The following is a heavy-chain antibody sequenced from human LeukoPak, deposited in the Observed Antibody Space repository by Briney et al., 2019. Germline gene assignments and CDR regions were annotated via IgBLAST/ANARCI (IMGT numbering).Heavy chain of an antibody. Sequence: SETLSLTCTVSGGSISSYYWSWLRQPAGKGLESIGRIYTSGSTNYNPSLKSRVTMSVDTSKNQFSLKLSSVTAADTAVYYCARDPIDTAMGYYYYYMDVWGKGTTVTVSS. CDR1: GGSISSYY. J-gene: IGHJ6*03. CDR2: IYTSGST. V-gene: IGHV4-4*07. D-gene: IGHD5-18*01. CDR3: ARDPIDTAMGYYYYYMDV.